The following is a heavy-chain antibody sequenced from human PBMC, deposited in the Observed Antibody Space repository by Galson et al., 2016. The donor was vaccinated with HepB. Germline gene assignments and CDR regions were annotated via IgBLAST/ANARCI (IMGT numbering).Heavy chain of an antibody. V-gene: IGHV3-7*03. CDR2: IKQDGSEK. Sequence: QAPGKGLEWVANIKQDGSEKDYVDSVKGRFTISRDNAKNSLYLQMNSLRAEDTAVYYCARAYYYGSGSQPYYFDYWGQGTLVTVSS. CDR3: ARAYYYGSGSQPYYFDY. D-gene: IGHD3-10*01. J-gene: IGHJ4*02.